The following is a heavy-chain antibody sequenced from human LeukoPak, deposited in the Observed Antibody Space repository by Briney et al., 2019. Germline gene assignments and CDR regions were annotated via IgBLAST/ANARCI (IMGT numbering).Heavy chain of an antibody. Sequence: SETLSLTCAVYGGSFSGYYWSWIRQPPGKGLEWIGEINHSGSTNYNPSLKSRVTISVDTSTNQFSLKLSSVTAADTAVYYCAREEAVAGTSRQFDYWGKGTLVTVSS. CDR1: GGSFSGYY. V-gene: IGHV4-34*01. J-gene: IGHJ4*02. D-gene: IGHD6-19*01. CDR3: AREEAVAGTSRQFDY. CDR2: INHSGST.